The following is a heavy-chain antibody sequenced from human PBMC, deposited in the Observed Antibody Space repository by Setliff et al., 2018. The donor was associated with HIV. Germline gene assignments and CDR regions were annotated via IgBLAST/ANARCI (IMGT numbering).Heavy chain of an antibody. J-gene: IGHJ4*02. CDR2: VSYSGST. V-gene: IGHV4-59*01. Sequence: SETLSLTCRVSSGSISGYHWSWVRQPPGRGLEWIGYVSYSGSTSYNPSLNSRVTMSVDTSRDQFSLKLSSVTAADTAVYYCARTRGRAPVSYYFDNWGQGRLVTVSS. D-gene: IGHD2-2*01. CDR1: SGSISGYH. CDR3: ARTRGRAPVSYYFDN.